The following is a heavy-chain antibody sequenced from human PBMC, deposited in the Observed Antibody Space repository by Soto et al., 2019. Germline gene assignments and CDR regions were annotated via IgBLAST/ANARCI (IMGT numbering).Heavy chain of an antibody. D-gene: IGHD3-22*01. V-gene: IGHV4-39*01. Sequence: SETLSLTCTVSGGSISSSSYYWGRIRQPPGKGLEWIGNVYYGGSTYYNPSLKSRVTISVETSKSQFSLKLGSVTAADTAVYYCAGGDYYHSSGYYFYYYTMDVWGQGTTVTVSS. J-gene: IGHJ6*02. CDR2: VYYGGST. CDR1: GGSISSSSYY. CDR3: AGGDYYHSSGYYFYYYTMDV.